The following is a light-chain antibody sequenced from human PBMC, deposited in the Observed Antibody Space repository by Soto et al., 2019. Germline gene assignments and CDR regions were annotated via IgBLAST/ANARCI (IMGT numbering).Light chain of an antibody. J-gene: IGLJ1*01. CDR1: SSDVGGYEY. V-gene: IGLV2-11*01. CDR2: DVS. Sequence: QSVLTQPRSVSGSPGQSVTISCTGTSSDVGGYEYVSWYQQHPGKAPKVMIYDVSKRPSGVPDRFSGSKSGNTASLTITGLQAEDEADYHCCSYAGSYTYVFGTGTQLTVL. CDR3: CSYAGSYTYV.